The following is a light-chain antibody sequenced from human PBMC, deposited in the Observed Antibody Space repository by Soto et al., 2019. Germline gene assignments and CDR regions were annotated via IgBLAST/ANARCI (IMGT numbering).Light chain of an antibody. CDR1: TSDLGGYKY. J-gene: IGLJ1*01. V-gene: IGLV2-14*01. Sequence: QSVLTQPASVSGSPGQSITISCTGTTSDLGGYKYVSWYQHHPGKAPKLMIYEVSYRPSGVSNRFSGSKSGNTASLTISGLQAEDEADYYCSSYTSSSSYVFGTGTKLTVL. CDR2: EVS. CDR3: SSYTSSSSYV.